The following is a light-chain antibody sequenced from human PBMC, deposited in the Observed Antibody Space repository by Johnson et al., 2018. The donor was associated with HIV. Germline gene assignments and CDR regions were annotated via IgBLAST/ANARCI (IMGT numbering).Light chain of an antibody. CDR3: GTWDGSLRAYV. CDR1: SSNIGNNY. CDR2: DNN. V-gene: IGLV1-51*01. J-gene: IGLJ1*01. Sequence: QSVLTQPPSVSAAPGQKVTISCSGSSSNIGNNYVSWYQQLPGTAPKLLIYDNNKRPSGIPDRFSGSKSGTSATLGITGLQTGDEADYYCGTWDGSLRAYVLRTGPKVTVL.